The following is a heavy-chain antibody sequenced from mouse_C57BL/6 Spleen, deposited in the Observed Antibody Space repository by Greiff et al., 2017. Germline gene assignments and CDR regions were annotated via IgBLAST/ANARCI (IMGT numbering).Heavy chain of an antibody. CDR2: ISDGGSYT. D-gene: IGHD1-1*01. CDR1: GFTFSSYA. CDR3: AREIYYYGSSYDYFDV. J-gene: IGHJ1*03. V-gene: IGHV5-4*01. Sequence: DVKLVESGGGLVKPGGSLKLSCAASGFTFSSYAMSWVRQTPEKRLEWVATISDGGSYTYYPDNVKGRFTISRDNAKNNLYLQMSHLKSEDTAMYYCAREIYYYGSSYDYFDVWGTGTTVTVSS.